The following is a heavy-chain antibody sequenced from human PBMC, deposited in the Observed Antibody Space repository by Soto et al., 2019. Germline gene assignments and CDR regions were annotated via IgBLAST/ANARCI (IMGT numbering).Heavy chain of an antibody. J-gene: IGHJ6*02. CDR1: GLTFSSYG. CDR2: ISYDGSNQ. V-gene: IGHV3-30*18. CDR3: AKRRQLGDYYYYGMDV. D-gene: IGHD3-10*01. Sequence: QVQLVESGGGVVQPGKSLRLSCAASGLTFSSYGMHWVRQAPGMRLEWVAIISYDGSNQYYADSMKGRFTISRDNSKNTLYLQMNSLRAEDTAVYYCAKRRQLGDYYYYGMDVWGQGTTVTVSS.